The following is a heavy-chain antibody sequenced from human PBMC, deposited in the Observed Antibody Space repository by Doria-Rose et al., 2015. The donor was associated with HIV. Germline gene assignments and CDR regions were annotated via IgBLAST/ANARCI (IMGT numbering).Heavy chain of an antibody. CDR1: GASVSSRGYY. CDR2: TYYTGTS. J-gene: IGHJ4*02. Sequence: QLPLQDSGPGLVKPSETLSLTCSVSGASVSSRGYYWNWIRQVPGKGLESLGYTYYTGTSDYSPSLKSRLNMAVDTSKNQFSLKLSFVTVADTAVYYCARMGSYRELEYWGQGSLVMVSA. V-gene: IGHV4-31*03. CDR3: ARMGSYRELEY. D-gene: IGHD3-3*01.